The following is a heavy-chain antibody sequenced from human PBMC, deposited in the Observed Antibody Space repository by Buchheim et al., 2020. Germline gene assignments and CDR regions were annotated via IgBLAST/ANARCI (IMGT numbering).Heavy chain of an antibody. CDR3: ARAGCSSTSCYIWGGDWFDP. V-gene: IGHV1-2*04. CDR2: INPNSGGT. D-gene: IGHD2-2*02. CDR1: GYTFTGYY. Sequence: QVQLVQSGPEVKKPGASVKVSCKASGYTFTGYYMHWVRQAPGQGLEWMGWINPNSGGTNYAQTFQGWVTMTRDTSISTAYMELSRLRSDDTAVYYCARAGCSSTSCYIWGGDWFDPWGQGTL. J-gene: IGHJ5*02.